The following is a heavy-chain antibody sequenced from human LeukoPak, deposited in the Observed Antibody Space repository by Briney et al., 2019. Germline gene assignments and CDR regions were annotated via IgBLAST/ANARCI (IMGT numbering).Heavy chain of an antibody. V-gene: IGHV3-23*01. CDR2: ISGSGGST. CDR1: GFTFSSYA. CDR3: AREKDDGFDI. Sequence: PGGSLRLSCAASGFTFSSYAMSWVRQAPGKGLEWVSAISGSGGSTYYADSVKGRFTISRDNSKNTLYLQMNNLRAEDTAVYHCAREKDDGFDIWGQGTMVTVSS. J-gene: IGHJ3*02.